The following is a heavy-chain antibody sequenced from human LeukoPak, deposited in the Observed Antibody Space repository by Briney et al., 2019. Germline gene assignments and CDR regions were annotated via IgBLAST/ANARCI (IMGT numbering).Heavy chain of an antibody. CDR3: AKEGRERYSGYDLDY. CDR2: ISHDGSNK. CDR1: GIGFSDAW. V-gene: IGHV3-30*18. D-gene: IGHD5-12*01. Sequence: GGFLGLSWAASGIGFSDAWMSWVRQAPGKGLEWVAVISHDGSNKYYADSVKGRVTNSIDNSKKTLYLQMNRLTAEDSAVYYSAKEGRERYSGYDLDYWGQGTLVTVSS. J-gene: IGHJ4*02.